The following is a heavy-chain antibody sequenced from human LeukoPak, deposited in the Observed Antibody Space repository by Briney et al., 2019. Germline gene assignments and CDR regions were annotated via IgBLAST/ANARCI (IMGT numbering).Heavy chain of an antibody. CDR2: INPSGGST. D-gene: IGHD5-24*01. CDR3: ARPRVRDGYNSKGYYSDY. Sequence: ASVKVSCKASGYTFTSYYMHWVRQAPGQGLEWMGIINPSGGSTSYAQKFQGRVTMTRDTSTSTVYMELSSLRSEDTAVYYCARPRVRDGYNSKGYYSDYWGQGTLVTVSS. V-gene: IGHV1-46*01. J-gene: IGHJ4*02. CDR1: GYTFTSYY.